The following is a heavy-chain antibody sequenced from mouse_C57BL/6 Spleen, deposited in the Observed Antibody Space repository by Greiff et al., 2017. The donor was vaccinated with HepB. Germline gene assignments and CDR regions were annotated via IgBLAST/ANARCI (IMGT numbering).Heavy chain of an antibody. Sequence: VMLVESGAELVKPGASVKISCKASGYAFSSYWMNWVKQRPGKGLEWIGQIYPGDGDTNYNGKFKGKATLTADKSSSTAYMQLSSLTSEDSAVYFSARDYGSSFDYWGQGTTLTVSS. V-gene: IGHV1-80*01. CDR3: ARDYGSSFDY. D-gene: IGHD1-1*01. CDR1: GYAFSSYW. CDR2: IYPGDGDT. J-gene: IGHJ2*01.